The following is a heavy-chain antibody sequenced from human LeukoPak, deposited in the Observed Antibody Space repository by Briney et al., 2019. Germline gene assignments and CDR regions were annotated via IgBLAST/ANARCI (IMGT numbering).Heavy chain of an antibody. CDR3: ARDRGYKAFDI. D-gene: IGHD5-18*01. V-gene: IGHV3-7*03. CDR1: GFTFSSSW. J-gene: IGHJ3*02. Sequence: GGSLRLSCAASGFTFSSSWMDWVRQAPGKGLEWVANIKEDGSLTFYVDSVKGRFTISRDNAKNSLYLQMSSLRVDDTAVYYCARDRGYKAFDIWGQGTMVTVSS. CDR2: IKEDGSLT.